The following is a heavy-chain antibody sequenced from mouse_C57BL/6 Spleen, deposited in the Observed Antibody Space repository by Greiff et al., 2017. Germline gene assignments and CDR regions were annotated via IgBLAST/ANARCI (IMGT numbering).Heavy chain of an antibody. CDR1: GFTFSSYA. J-gene: IGHJ4*01. CDR3: ARGGYSDYYAMDY. CDR2: ISDGGSYT. V-gene: IGHV5-4*03. D-gene: IGHD2-3*01. Sequence: EVKVEESGGGLVKPGGSLKLSCAASGFTFSSYAMSWVRQTPEKRLEWVATISDGGSYTYYPDNVKGRFTISRDNAKNNLYLQMSHLKSEDTAMYYCARGGYSDYYAMDYWGQGTSVTVSS.